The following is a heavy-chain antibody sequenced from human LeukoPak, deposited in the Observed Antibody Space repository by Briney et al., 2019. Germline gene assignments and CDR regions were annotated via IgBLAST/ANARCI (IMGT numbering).Heavy chain of an antibody. CDR3: ARGDDYGSPKLFTE. CDR1: EYTFSGYY. CDR2: IDPDNGNT. V-gene: IGHV1-2*02. D-gene: IGHD3-10*01. J-gene: IGHJ4*02. Sequence: GASVKVPCKASEYTFSGYYFSWMRRAPGQGLEWMGWIDPDNGNTNFAQKFQGRVTLTRATSISTVYMELTSLRFDDTAVYYCARGDDYGSPKLFTEWGQGTLVTVSS.